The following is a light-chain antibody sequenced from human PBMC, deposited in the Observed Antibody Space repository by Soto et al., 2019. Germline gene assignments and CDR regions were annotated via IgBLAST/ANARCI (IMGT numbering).Light chain of an antibody. CDR2: CAS. Sequence: EIVLTQSPGTLSLSPGERATLSCRASQSVSSSYLAWYQQTPGQAPRILIYCASSRATGIPDTFSGSGSGRDFPLNISRLKPEDFAVYYCQQYGSSITFGPGTKVDIK. V-gene: IGKV3-20*01. CDR1: QSVSSSY. J-gene: IGKJ3*01. CDR3: QQYGSSIT.